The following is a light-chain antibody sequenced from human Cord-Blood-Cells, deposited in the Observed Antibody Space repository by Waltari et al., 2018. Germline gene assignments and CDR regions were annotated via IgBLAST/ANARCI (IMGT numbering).Light chain of an antibody. CDR3: QQSYSTPFT. CDR1: QSISSY. V-gene: IGKV1-39*01. J-gene: IGKJ3*01. CDR2: AAS. Sequence: DIQMTQSPSSLSASVGDRVTITCRASQSISSYLNWYQQKPGKAPKLRIYAASSLQSGGPSRFSGSGSGTDFTLTISSLQPEDFATYYCQQSYSTPFTFGPGTKVDIK.